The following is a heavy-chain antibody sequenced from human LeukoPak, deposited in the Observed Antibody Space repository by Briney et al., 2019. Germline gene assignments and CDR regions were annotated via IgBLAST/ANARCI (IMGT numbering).Heavy chain of an antibody. CDR1: GYTFTGVS. V-gene: IGHV1-2*02. Sequence: GASVKVSCKASGYTFTGVSMHWVRQAPGQGLEWITSINPNSGGTNYAQKFQGRVTMTRDTSISTAYMELSRLRSDDTAVYYCARKPYDYVWGSYPGGGYFDYWGQGTLVTVSS. J-gene: IGHJ4*02. CDR2: INPNSGGT. CDR3: ARKPYDYVWGSYPGGGYFDY. D-gene: IGHD3-16*02.